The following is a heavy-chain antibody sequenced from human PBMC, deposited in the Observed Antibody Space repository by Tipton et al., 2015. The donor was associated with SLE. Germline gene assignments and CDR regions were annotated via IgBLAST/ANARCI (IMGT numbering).Heavy chain of an antibody. CDR2: IYYSGST. D-gene: IGHD2-8*02. Sequence: TLSLTCTVSGGSISSSSCYWGWIRQPPGKGLEWIGSIYYSGSTYYNPSLKSRVTISADTSKNQFSLKLSSVTAADTAVYYCARQEDCTGGVCSIDFWGQGTLVTVSS. CDR3: ARQEDCTGGVCSIDF. CDR1: GGSISSSSCY. V-gene: IGHV4-39*07. J-gene: IGHJ4*02.